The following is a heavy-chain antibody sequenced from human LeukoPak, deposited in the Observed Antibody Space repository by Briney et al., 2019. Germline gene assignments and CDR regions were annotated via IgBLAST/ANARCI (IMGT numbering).Heavy chain of an antibody. CDR3: VRGYYDSSGYYCLSAFDI. D-gene: IGHD3-22*01. J-gene: IGHJ3*02. V-gene: IGHV1-8*01. CDR2: MNPNSGNT. Sequence: ASVKVSCKASGYTFTSSDINWVRQATGQGLEWMGWMNPNSGNTGYAQKFQGRVTMTRNTSISTAYMELSSLRSEDTAVYYCVRGYYDSSGYYCLSAFDIWGQGTMVTVSS. CDR1: GYTFTSSD.